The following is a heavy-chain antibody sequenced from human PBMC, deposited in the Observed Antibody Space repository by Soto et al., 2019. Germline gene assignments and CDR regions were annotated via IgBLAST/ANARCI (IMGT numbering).Heavy chain of an antibody. J-gene: IGHJ5*02. V-gene: IGHV3-23*01. D-gene: IGHD6-19*01. CDR3: AKDPSSGWYWWFDP. CDR1: GFTFSSYA. Sequence: PGGSLRLSCAASGFTFSSYAMSWVRQAPGKGLEWVSAISCSCGSIYSEDPVKGRFTISRDNSKNTLYLQMNSLRAEDTAVYYCAKDPSSGWYWWFDPWGQGTLVTVSS. CDR2: ISCSCGSI.